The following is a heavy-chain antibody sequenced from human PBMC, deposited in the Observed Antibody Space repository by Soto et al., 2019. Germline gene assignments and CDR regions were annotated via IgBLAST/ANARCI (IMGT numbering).Heavy chain of an antibody. CDR2: IYWDDDH. V-gene: IGHV2-5*02. Sequence: QITLKESGPTLVRPTQTLTLTCTFSGFSLSTNGVGVGWIRQPPGKALEWLALIYWDDDHRYSPSLKTRLTITKDTCKSQVVLTMTKFDPADTATYYGAREMYYSTYFDSWGQGTLVTVSS. D-gene: IGHD3-10*01. CDR3: AREMYYSTYFDS. CDR1: GFSLSTNGVG. J-gene: IGHJ4*02.